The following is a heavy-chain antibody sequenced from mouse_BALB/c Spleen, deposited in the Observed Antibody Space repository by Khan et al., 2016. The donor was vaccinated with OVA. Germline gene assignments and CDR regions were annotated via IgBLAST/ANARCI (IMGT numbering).Heavy chain of an antibody. CDR2: IYTYTGEP. D-gene: IGHD1-1*01. Sequence: QIQLVQSGPELKKPGETVKISCKASGYTFTNYGMNWVKQAPGKGLKWMGWIYTYTGEPTYADDFKGRFAFSLESSASTAYLQINNLTNEDTATYFCVRGSSRAMDYWGQGTSVTVSS. CDR3: VRGSSRAMDY. J-gene: IGHJ4*01. V-gene: IGHV9-3-1*01. CDR1: GYTFTNYG.